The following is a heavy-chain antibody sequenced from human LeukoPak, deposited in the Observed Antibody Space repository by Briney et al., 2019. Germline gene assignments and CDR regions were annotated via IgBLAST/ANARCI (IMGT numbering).Heavy chain of an antibody. Sequence: GGSLRLSCAVSGFTFSDYYMSWIRQAPGKGLEWVSYISSSGSTIYYADSVKGRFTISRDNAKNSLYLQMNSLRAEDTAVYYCAREDSSSSGGYYYGMDVWGQGTTVTVSS. CDR3: AREDSSSSGGYYYGMDV. CDR1: GFTFSDYY. CDR2: ISSSGSTI. D-gene: IGHD6-6*01. V-gene: IGHV3-11*01. J-gene: IGHJ6*02.